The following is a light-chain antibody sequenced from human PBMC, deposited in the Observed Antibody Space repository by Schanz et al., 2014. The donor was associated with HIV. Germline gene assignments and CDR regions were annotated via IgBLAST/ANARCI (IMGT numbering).Light chain of an antibody. CDR2: STN. J-gene: IGLJ3*02. CDR3: VLYMGSGIWV. V-gene: IGLV8-61*01. Sequence: QTVVTQEPSFSVSPGGTVTITCGLNSGSAPPSYHPSWPQQTPGQAPRTLIYSTNIRSYGVPDRFSGSILGNKAALTITGAQADDESDYYCVLYMGSGIWVFGGGTKVTVL. CDR1: SGSAPPSYH.